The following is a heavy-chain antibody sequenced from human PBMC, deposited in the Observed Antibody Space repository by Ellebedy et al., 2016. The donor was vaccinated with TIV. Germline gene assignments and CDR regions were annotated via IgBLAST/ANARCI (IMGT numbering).Heavy chain of an antibody. CDR2: IYYSGST. V-gene: IGHV4-59*01. CDR3: ARASYSSGWSRADWFDP. Sequence: SETLSLTCIVSGGSISSYYWSWIRQPPGKGLEWIGYIYYSGSTNYNPSLKSRVTISVDTSKNQFSLKLSSVTAADTAVYYCARASYSSGWSRADWFDPWGQGTLVTVSS. J-gene: IGHJ5*02. CDR1: GGSISSYY. D-gene: IGHD6-19*01.